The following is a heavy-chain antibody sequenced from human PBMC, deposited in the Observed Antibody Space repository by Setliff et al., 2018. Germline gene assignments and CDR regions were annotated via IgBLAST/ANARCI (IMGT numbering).Heavy chain of an antibody. CDR1: GGTFSSYA. Sequence: GASVKVSCKASGGTFSSYAISWVRQAPGQGLEWMGGIIPIFGTANYAQKFQGRVTITADESTSTAYMELSSLRSEDTAVYYCAGTYYNFWSALDYYYYGMDVWGQGTTVTVSS. J-gene: IGHJ6*02. V-gene: IGHV1-69*13. CDR3: AGTYYNFWSALDYYYYGMDV. D-gene: IGHD3-3*01. CDR2: IIPIFGTA.